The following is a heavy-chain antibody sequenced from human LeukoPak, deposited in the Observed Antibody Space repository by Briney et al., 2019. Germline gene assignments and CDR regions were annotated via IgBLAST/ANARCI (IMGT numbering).Heavy chain of an antibody. J-gene: IGHJ6*02. Sequence: PSETLSLTCAVYGGSFSGYYWSWIRQPPVKGLEWIGEINHSGSTNYNPSLKSRVTISVDTSKNQFSLKLSSVTAADTAVYYCARHSYGDWVYGMDVWGQGTTVTVSS. CDR1: GGSFSGYY. D-gene: IGHD4-17*01. CDR3: ARHSYGDWVYGMDV. V-gene: IGHV4-34*01. CDR2: INHSGST.